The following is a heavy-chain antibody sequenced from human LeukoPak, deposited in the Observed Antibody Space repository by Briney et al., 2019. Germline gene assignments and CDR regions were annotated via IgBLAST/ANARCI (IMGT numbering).Heavy chain of an antibody. Sequence: GASVKVSCKASGYTFTGYYMHWVRQAPGQGLEWMGWINPNSGGTNYAQKFQGRVTMTRDTSISTAYMELSRLRSDDTAVYYCARDLAKTSPFTPNPDGMDVWGQGTTVTVSS. CDR1: GYTFTGYY. D-gene: IGHD2-8*01. J-gene: IGHJ6*02. CDR3: ARDLAKTSPFTPNPDGMDV. V-gene: IGHV1-2*02. CDR2: INPNSGGT.